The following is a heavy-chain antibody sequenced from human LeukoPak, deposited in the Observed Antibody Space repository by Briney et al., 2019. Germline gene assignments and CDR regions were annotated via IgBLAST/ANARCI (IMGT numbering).Heavy chain of an antibody. CDR1: GGSISSYY. Sequence: SETLSLTCTVSGGSISSYYWSWIRQPPGKGLEWIGYIYYSGSTNYNPSLKSRVTISVDTSKNQFSLKRSSVTAADTAVYYCARVVTGTGLGAFDIWGQGTMVTVSS. J-gene: IGHJ3*02. CDR2: IYYSGST. CDR3: ARVVTGTGLGAFDI. D-gene: IGHD1-20*01. V-gene: IGHV4-59*01.